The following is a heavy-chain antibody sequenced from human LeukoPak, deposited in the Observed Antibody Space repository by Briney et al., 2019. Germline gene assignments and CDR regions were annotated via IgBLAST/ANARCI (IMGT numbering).Heavy chain of an antibody. V-gene: IGHV3-66*01. D-gene: IGHD2-2*01. J-gene: IGHJ3*02. Sequence: GGSLRLSCAASGFTVSSNYMSWVRQAPGKGLEWVSVIYSGGSTYYADSVKGRFTISRDNSKNTLYLQMNSLRAEDTAEYYCARERGYCSSTSCPSDIWGQGTMVTVSS. CDR1: GFTVSSNY. CDR3: ARERGYCSSTSCPSDI. CDR2: IYSGGST.